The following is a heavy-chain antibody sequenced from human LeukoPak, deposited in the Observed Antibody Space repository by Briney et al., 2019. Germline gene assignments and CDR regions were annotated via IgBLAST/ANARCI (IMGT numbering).Heavy chain of an antibody. V-gene: IGHV4-38-2*02. CDR3: ARTDYFDSSGYKYYFDY. Sequence: SETLSLTCTVSGYSISSGYYWGWIRQSPGKGLQLIGSIYHSGTTYYNPSLKSRVTISVDTSKNQFSLKLSSVTAADTAVYYCARTDYFDSSGYKYYFDYWGPGTLVTVSS. D-gene: IGHD3-22*01. CDR2: IYHSGTT. J-gene: IGHJ4*02. CDR1: GYSISSGYY.